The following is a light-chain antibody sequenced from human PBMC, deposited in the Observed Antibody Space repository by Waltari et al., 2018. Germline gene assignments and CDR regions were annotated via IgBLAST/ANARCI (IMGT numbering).Light chain of an antibody. CDR2: DVT. V-gene: IGLV2-14*03. CDR3: SSQTLDGLVL. CDR1: SSAVGASDS. J-gene: IGLJ2*01. Sequence: QSALTQPASVSGSPGQSITISCSGVSSAVGASDSFSWHQHHPGNAPQLIIYDVTNRPSGLSSLFSASKSANTASLTISRLQAEDEADYYCSSQTLDGLVLFGGGTRLTVL.